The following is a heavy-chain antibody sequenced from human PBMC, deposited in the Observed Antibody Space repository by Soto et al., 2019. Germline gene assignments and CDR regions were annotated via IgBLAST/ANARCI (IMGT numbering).Heavy chain of an antibody. Sequence: GGSLRLSCAASGFTVSSNYMSWVRQAPGKGLEWVSVIYSGGSTYYADSVKGRFTISRHNSKNTLYLQMNSLRAEDTAVYYCARELVRGSGTPTPLGAFDIWGQGTMVTVSS. CDR1: GFTVSSNY. CDR2: IYSGGST. D-gene: IGHD3-10*01. CDR3: ARELVRGSGTPTPLGAFDI. V-gene: IGHV3-53*04. J-gene: IGHJ3*02.